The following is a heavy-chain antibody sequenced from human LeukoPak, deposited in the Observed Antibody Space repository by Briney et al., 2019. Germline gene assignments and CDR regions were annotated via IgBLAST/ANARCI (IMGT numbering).Heavy chain of an antibody. CDR3: AILNTAQNPNFDY. V-gene: IGHV1-69*05. CDR2: IIPIFGTA. CDR1: GGTFSSYA. J-gene: IGHJ4*02. Sequence: SVKVSCKASGGTFSSYAISWVRQAPGQGLEWMGGIIPIFGTANYAQKFQGRVTITTDESTSTAYMELSSLRSEDTAVYYCAILNTAQNPNFDYWGQGTLVTVSS. D-gene: IGHD2/OR15-2a*01.